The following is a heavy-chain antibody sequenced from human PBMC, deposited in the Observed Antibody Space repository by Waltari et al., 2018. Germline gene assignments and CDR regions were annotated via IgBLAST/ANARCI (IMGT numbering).Heavy chain of an antibody. CDR1: DFGLGAYG. Sequence: EMQLVESGGGLVQPGGSLRLSCEASDFGLGAYGMHWGRQAPGGGLVWVARINTNGGTTNYADSVTGRFTISRDNPKNMLYLQMDSLGAQDTAVYYCVKEGVAPGGSDFFDHWGQGTLVTVSP. J-gene: IGHJ4*02. CDR3: VKEGVAPGGSDFFDH. CDR2: INTNGGTT. V-gene: IGHV3-74*01. D-gene: IGHD3-3*01.